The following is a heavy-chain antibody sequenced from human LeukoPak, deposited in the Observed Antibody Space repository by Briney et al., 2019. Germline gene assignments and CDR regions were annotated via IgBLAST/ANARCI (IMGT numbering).Heavy chain of an antibody. V-gene: IGHV3-30*02. CDR2: IRYDGSNK. D-gene: IGHD2-15*01. CDR1: GFTFSSYG. Sequence: PGGSLRLSCAASGFTFSSYGMHWVRQAPGKGLEWVAFIRYDGSNKYYADSVKGRFTISRDNSKNTLYLQMNSLRAEDTAVYYCAKDGGYSRAFDIWGQGTMVTVSS. J-gene: IGHJ3*02. CDR3: AKDGGYSRAFDI.